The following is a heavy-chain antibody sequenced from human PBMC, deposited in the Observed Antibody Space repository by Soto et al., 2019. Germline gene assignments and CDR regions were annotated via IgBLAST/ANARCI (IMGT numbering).Heavy chain of an antibody. CDR1: GFTFSNSW. V-gene: IGHV3-11*06. D-gene: IGHD6-13*01. CDR3: ARDNPNSSRWYFDY. CDR2: ISSSSSYT. J-gene: IGHJ4*02. Sequence: GGSLRLSCAASGFTFSNSWMSWVRHAPGKGLEWVSYISSSSSYTNYADSVKGRFTISRDNAKNSLYLQMNSLRAEDTAVYYCARDNPNSSRWYFDYWGQGTLVTVSS.